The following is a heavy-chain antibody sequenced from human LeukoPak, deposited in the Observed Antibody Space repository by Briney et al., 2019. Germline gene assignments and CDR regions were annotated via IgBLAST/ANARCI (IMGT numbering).Heavy chain of an antibody. CDR3: AKGGSYRSQPYFDY. Sequence: GGSLRLSCAASGFTFNTYNMNWVRQAPGKGLEWVSSISSSSSSYIYYADSVKGRFTISRDNSKNTVYLQMNSLRAEDTAVYYCAKGGSYRSQPYFDYWGQGTPVTVSS. J-gene: IGHJ4*02. CDR1: GFTFNTYN. V-gene: IGHV3-21*04. D-gene: IGHD3-16*02. CDR2: ISSSSSSYI.